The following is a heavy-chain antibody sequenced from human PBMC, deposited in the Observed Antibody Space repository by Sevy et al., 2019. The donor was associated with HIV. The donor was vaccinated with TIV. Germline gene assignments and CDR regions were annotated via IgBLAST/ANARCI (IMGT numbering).Heavy chain of an antibody. V-gene: IGHV1-8*01. CDR1: GYTFTSYD. D-gene: IGHD2-8*01. CDR2: MNPNSGNT. Sequence: ASVKVSCRASGYTFTSYDINWVRQATGQGLEWMGWMNPNSGNTGYAQKFQGRVTMTRNTSISIAYMELSSLRSEDTAVYYCARFLCTSYYYYYAMDVWGQGTTVTVSS. CDR3: ARFLCTSYYYYYAMDV. J-gene: IGHJ6*02.